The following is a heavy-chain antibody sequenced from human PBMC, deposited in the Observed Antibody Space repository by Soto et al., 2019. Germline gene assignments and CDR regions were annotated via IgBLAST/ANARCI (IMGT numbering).Heavy chain of an antibody. CDR1: GASIKSRNYF. D-gene: IGHD2-15*01. V-gene: IGHV4-39*02. CDR2: IHSSGGT. CDR3: GRLAEAATGHTDFDF. J-gene: IGHJ4*02. Sequence: QLQLQETGPGLVKPSETLSLTCTVSGASIKSRNYFWGWIRQPPGKGLEFVGSIHSSGGTYYNPSLKSRGTVSLDLSNSHFSLSLKSLSATDTAGYYCGRLAEAATGHTDFDFWGQGTLVTVSS.